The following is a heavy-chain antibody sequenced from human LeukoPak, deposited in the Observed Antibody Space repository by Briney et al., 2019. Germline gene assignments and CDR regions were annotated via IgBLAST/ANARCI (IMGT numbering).Heavy chain of an antibody. D-gene: IGHD2-2*01. V-gene: IGHV3-7*01. CDR1: GFTFSSYW. CDR2: IKQDGSEK. CDR3: ARRVGGIVVVPAAPVRAYYYYYYMDV. Sequence: PGGSLRLSCAASGFTFSSYWMSWVRQAPGKGLEWVANIKQDGSEKYYVDSVKGRFTVSRDNAQNYLDVQMNSLGAEDTAVYYCARRVGGIVVVPAAPVRAYYYYYYMDVWGKGTTVTVSS. J-gene: IGHJ6*03.